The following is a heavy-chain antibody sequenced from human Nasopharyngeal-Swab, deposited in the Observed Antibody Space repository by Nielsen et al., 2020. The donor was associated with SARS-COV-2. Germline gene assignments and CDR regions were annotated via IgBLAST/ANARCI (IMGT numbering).Heavy chain of an antibody. Sequence: KVSCKGFGYRFSGYWVGWVRQMPGKGLEWMGIIDPADSQIRYSPSFEGQVTVSADKSINTAYLQWNSLKASDTATYYCVRPEGVATSFKYYFQYGMDVWGQGTMVTVPS. J-gene: IGHJ6*02. CDR1: GYRFSGYW. V-gene: IGHV5-51*01. CDR2: IDPADSQI. CDR3: VRPEGVATSFKYYFQYGMDV. D-gene: IGHD5-12*01.